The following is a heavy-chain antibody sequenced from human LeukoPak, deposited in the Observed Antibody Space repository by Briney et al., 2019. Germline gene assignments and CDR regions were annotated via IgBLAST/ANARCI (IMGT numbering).Heavy chain of an antibody. CDR2: INRHTAGT. V-gene: IGHV1-2*02. CDR1: GYTFTGYY. J-gene: IGHJ6*03. D-gene: IGHD2-21*01. Sequence: ASVKVSCKASGYTFTGYYIHWVRQAPGQGLEWIGWINRHTAGTNYAQKFQGRVTMTTDTSISTSYMELSRLRVGDTAMYYCASGEHAYYFYYMDVWGKGTTVIVSS. CDR3: ASGEHAYYFYYMDV.